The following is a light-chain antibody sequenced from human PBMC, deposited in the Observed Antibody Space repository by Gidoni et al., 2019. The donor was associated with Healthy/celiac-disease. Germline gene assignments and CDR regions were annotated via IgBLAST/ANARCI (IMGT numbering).Light chain of an antibody. CDR2: AAS. J-gene: IGKJ1*01. V-gene: IGKV1-17*01. Sequence: DIQITHSLTSVSASVGDRVTITCRASQGIRNDLGWYQQKPGKATKRLTYAASSLQSRVPSRFSGSGSGTEFTLTISSLQPEDFATYYCLQHNSYPPWTLGQGTKVEIK. CDR1: QGIRND. CDR3: LQHNSYPPWT.